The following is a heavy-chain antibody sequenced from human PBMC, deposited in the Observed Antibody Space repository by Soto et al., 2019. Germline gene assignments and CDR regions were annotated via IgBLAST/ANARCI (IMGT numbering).Heavy chain of an antibody. CDR2: MYFSGRA. V-gene: IGHV4-39*01. Sequence: QLQLQESGPRLVNPSETLSLTCSVSGDSINSNSYYWGWVRHPPGKWLEWIGNMYFSGRAYYNLSLKSRYTISVDPSKNQLSLKLGSVNAADTAVYYSASHCSGGRCHSDYCGQGTLVTVSS. CDR3: ASHCSGGRCHSDY. D-gene: IGHD2-15*01. CDR1: GDSINSNSYY. J-gene: IGHJ4*02.